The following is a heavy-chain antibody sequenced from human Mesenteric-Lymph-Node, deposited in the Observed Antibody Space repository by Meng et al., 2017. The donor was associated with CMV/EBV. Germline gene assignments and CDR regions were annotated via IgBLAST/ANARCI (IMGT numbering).Heavy chain of an antibody. CDR1: GDSISNRTYY. CDR2: VHHSGTT. CDR3: ARRGNYDSDYSEY. V-gene: IGHV4-39*01. J-gene: IGHJ4*02. Sequence: QLTGPGPGPVKPSRTLSLSCIVSGDSISNRTYYWTWIRQPPGKGLEWIGSVHHSGTTYYNPSLKGRLTISVDTSANLFSLRLTTVTAADMATYYCARRGNYDSDYSEYWGQGTLVTVSS. D-gene: IGHD3-22*01.